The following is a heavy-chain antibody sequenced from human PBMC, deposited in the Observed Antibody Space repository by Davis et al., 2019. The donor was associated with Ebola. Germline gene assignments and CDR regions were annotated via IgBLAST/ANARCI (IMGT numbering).Heavy chain of an antibody. Sequence: PSETLSLTCAVYGGSFSGYYWSWIRQPPGKGLEWIGEINHSGSTNYNPSLKSRVTISVDTSKNQFSLKLSSVTAADTAVYYCARVPMNCSGGSCYSDAFDIWGQGTMVTVSS. CDR2: INHSGST. CDR3: ARVPMNCSGGSCYSDAFDI. J-gene: IGHJ3*02. CDR1: GGSFSGYY. D-gene: IGHD2-15*01. V-gene: IGHV4-34*01.